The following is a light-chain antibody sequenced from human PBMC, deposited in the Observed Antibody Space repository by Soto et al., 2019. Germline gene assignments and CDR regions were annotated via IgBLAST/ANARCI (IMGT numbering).Light chain of an antibody. CDR2: DAS. CDR3: QQCYMGWT. J-gene: IGKJ1*01. Sequence: QMTQSPSTLSASVGDRVTITCRASQSIGRFLAWYQHQPGKAPKLLIYDASTLESGVPSRFSGTGSGTEFTFSITSLQPEDFGTYYCQQCYMGWTFGQGTKVDIK. CDR1: QSIGRF. V-gene: IGKV1-5*01.